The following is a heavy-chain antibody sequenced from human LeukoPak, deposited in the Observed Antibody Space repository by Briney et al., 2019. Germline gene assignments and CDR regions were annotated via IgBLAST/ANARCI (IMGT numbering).Heavy chain of an antibody. CDR1: GGSISSYY. CDR2: IYYSGST. J-gene: IGHJ6*02. Sequence: PSETLSLTCTVSGGSISSYYWSWIRQPPGKGLEWIGYIYYSGSTNYNPSLKSRVTISVHTSKNQFSLKLSSVTAADTAVYYCARGGKTYCGGDCYLDPYYYYYGMDVWGQGTTVTVSS. V-gene: IGHV4-59*01. CDR3: ARGGKTYCGGDCYLDPYYYYYGMDV. D-gene: IGHD2-21*02.